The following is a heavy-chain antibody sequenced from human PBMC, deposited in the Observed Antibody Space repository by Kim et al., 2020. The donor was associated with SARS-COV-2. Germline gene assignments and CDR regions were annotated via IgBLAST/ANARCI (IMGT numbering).Heavy chain of an antibody. CDR3: ARGRIAVAVDY. J-gene: IGHJ4*02. Sequence: IYAQKLQGRVTMTTDTSTSTAYMELRSLRSDDTAVYYCARGRIAVAVDYWGQGTLVTVSS. D-gene: IGHD6-19*01. V-gene: IGHV1-18*01.